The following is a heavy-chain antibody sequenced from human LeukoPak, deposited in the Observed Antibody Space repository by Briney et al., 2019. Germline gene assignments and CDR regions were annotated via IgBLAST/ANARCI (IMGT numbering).Heavy chain of an antibody. D-gene: IGHD2-15*01. CDR3: ASRVVAATLSDY. J-gene: IGHJ4*02. V-gene: IGHV3-66*02. Sequence: GGFLKLSCAASGFTVSSNYMSWVRQAPGKGLEWVSVIYNGGSTYYADSVKGRFTISRDNSKNTLYLQMNSLRAEDTAVYYCASRVVAATLSDYWGQGTLVTVSS. CDR1: GFTVSSNY. CDR2: IYNGGST.